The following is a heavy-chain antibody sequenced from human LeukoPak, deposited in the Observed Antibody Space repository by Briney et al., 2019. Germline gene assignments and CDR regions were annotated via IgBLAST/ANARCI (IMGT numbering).Heavy chain of an antibody. Sequence: QAGGSLRLSCAASGFTFSAYGMRWVRQAPGKGLEWVAVISYDGSNKYYADSVKGRFTISRDNSKNTLYLQMNSLRAEDTAVYYCAKDPWYYDILTGDNWFDPWGQGTLVTVSS. CDR2: ISYDGSNK. J-gene: IGHJ5*02. CDR3: AKDPWYYDILTGDNWFDP. V-gene: IGHV3-30*18. D-gene: IGHD3-9*01. CDR1: GFTFSAYG.